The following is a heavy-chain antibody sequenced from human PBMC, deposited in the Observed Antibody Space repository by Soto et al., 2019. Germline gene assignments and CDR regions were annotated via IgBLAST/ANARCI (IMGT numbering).Heavy chain of an antibody. J-gene: IGHJ5*02. D-gene: IGHD3-3*01. Sequence: QVQLVESGGGLVKPGGSLSLSCAASGFPFSAYYMIWIRQPTGKGLEGVSYISSSGSTIYYADSVKGRFTIPRDNANKSLYVQMNNLRGDDTAVYYCARVDLENWFDPWGQGSLVTVAS. CDR2: ISSSGSTI. CDR3: ARVDLENWFDP. V-gene: IGHV3-11*01. CDR1: GFPFSAYY.